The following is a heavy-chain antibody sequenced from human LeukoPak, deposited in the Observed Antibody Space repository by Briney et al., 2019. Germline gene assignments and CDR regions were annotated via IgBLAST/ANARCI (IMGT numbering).Heavy chain of an antibody. CDR3: AREIYSNYPFDY. V-gene: IGHV1-2*02. CDR1: GYTFTGYY. J-gene: IGHJ4*02. Sequence: ASVKVSCKASGYTFTGYYMHWVRQAPGQGLEWMGWINPNSGGTNYAQKFQGRVTMTRDTSISTAYMELSRLRSDDTAVYYCAREIYSNYPFDYWGQGTLVTVSS. D-gene: IGHD4-11*01. CDR2: INPNSGGT.